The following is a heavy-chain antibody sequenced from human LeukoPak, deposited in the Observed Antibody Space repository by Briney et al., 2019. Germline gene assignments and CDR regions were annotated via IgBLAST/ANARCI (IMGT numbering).Heavy chain of an antibody. J-gene: IGHJ4*02. Sequence: GGSLRLTCAASGFTFSNYAMSWVRQAPGKGLEWVAVISYDGSNKYYADSVKGRFTISRDNSKNTLYLQMNSLRAEDTAVYYCAKGWGIQLWSSFDYWGQGTLVTVSS. CDR2: ISYDGSNK. CDR3: AKGWGIQLWSSFDY. D-gene: IGHD5-18*01. V-gene: IGHV3-30*18. CDR1: GFTFSNYA.